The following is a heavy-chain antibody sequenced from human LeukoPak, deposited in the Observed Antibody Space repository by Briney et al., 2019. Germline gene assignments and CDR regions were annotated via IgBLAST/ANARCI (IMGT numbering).Heavy chain of an antibody. V-gene: IGHV3-48*01. J-gene: IGHJ4*02. CDR3: VRQFAS. CDR1: GFTFSDHI. Sequence: GGSLRLSRAASGFTFSDHIMNWVRQLPGKRLEWVAYVSGSGSTVYYADSVKGRFTISRDNGKSSLYLQMNSLRVEDTALYYCVRQFASWGQGTLVTVSS. CDR2: VSGSGSTV.